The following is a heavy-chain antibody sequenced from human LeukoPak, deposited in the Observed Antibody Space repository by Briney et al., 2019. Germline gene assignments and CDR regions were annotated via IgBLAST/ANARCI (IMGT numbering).Heavy chain of an antibody. Sequence: PSETLSLTCTVSGGSISSYYWSWIRQPPGKGLEWIGYFYYSGSTNYNPSLKSRVTISVDTSKNQFSLKLSSVTAADTAVYYCARLGYSSSWYWFDPWGQGTLVTVSS. V-gene: IGHV4-59*08. CDR2: FYYSGST. D-gene: IGHD6-13*01. CDR1: GGSISSYY. CDR3: ARLGYSSSWYWFDP. J-gene: IGHJ5*02.